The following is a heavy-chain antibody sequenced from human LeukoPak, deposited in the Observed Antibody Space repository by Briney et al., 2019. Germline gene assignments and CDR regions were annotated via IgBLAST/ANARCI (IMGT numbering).Heavy chain of an antibody. V-gene: IGHV1-18*04. CDR1: GYTFTSYG. J-gene: IGHJ3*02. D-gene: IGHD2-2*01. CDR2: ISAYNGNT. Sequence: ASVKVSCKASGYTFTSYGISWVRQDPGQGLEWMGWISAYNGNTNYAQKLQGRVTMTTDTSTSTAYMELRSLRSDDTAVYYCARGADCSSTSCYGPEWAFDIWGQGTMVTVSS. CDR3: ARGADCSSTSCYGPEWAFDI.